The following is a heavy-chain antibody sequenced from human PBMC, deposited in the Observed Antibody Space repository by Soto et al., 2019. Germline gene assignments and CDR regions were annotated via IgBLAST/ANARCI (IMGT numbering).Heavy chain of an antibody. CDR2: ISNSFSDGNT. CDR3: AKVFSPEGGNYFDH. V-gene: IGHV3-23*04. Sequence: VQLVESGGGVVQPGRSLRLSCAASGFTFSSYGMDWVRQAPGKGLEWVSAISNSFSDGNTHYADSVKGRFTISRDNDKNTVFLEMNSLRAEDTAVYYCAKVFSPEGGNYFDHWGQGTLVTVSS. J-gene: IGHJ4*02. CDR1: GFTFSSYG.